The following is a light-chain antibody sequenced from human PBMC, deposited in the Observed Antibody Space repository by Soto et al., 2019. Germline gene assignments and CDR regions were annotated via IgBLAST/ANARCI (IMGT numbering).Light chain of an antibody. CDR1: QSVSSY. J-gene: IGKJ5*01. V-gene: IGKV3-11*01. Sequence: ETVLTQSPATLSLSPVSRAFLSCRASQSVSSYLAWYQQKPGQAPRLLIYDASNRASGIPARFSGSGSGTDFTLTIGSLEPEDSAVYYCQQRSNWPVTFGQGTRLQIK. CDR2: DAS. CDR3: QQRSNWPVT.